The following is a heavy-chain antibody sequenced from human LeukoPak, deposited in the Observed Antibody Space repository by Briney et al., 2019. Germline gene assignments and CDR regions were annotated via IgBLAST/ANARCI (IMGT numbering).Heavy chain of an antibody. Sequence: SETLSLTCTVSGGSINNYYWSWIRQAPGKGPEWIGEISHTGRTAYNPSLKSRVTISLDTSKNQFSLKLTFVSAADTAVYYCTRTSPGIPLDFWGQGTLVTVSS. D-gene: IGHD1-26*01. CDR2: ISHTGRT. CDR1: GGSINNYY. CDR3: TRTSPGIPLDF. J-gene: IGHJ4*02. V-gene: IGHV4-34*01.